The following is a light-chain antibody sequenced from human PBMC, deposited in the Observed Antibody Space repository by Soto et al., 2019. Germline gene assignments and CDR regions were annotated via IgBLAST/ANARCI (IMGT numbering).Light chain of an antibody. CDR1: QSVSSNY. CDR2: GAS. V-gene: IGKV3-20*01. Sequence: EIVLTQYPGILSLSPGEKATLSCRASQSVSSNYLGWYQQKPGQAPRLLIYGASSRATGIPDRFSGSGSGTDFTHTISRLEPEDSAVYYCQQYGRSSWTFGQGTKVEIK. J-gene: IGKJ1*01. CDR3: QQYGRSSWT.